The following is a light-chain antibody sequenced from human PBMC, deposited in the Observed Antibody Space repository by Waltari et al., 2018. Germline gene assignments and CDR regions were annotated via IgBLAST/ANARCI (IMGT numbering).Light chain of an antibody. CDR1: QSVFSTSNKKNF. Sequence: DIVMTQSPDSLAVSLGERAAINCKSSQSVFSTSNKKNFLAWYQQKPGQPPKLLISWASSRESGVPDRFSGSGSRTDFAPAISSPQAEDVAVYCCQQYYTSLWTFGQGTKVEIK. CDR3: QQYYTSLWT. V-gene: IGKV4-1*01. CDR2: WAS. J-gene: IGKJ1*01.